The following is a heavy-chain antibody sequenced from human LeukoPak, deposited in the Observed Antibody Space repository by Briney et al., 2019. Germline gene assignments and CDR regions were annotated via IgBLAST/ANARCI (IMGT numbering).Heavy chain of an antibody. D-gene: IGHD2-2*01. V-gene: IGHV3-30*02. J-gene: IGHJ4*02. Sequence: GGSLRLSCAASGFTFSSYGMHWVRQAPGKGLEWVAFIRYDGSNKYYADSVKGRFTISRDNSKNTLYLQMNSLRAEDTAVYYCAKDLGVGYCSSTSCSSFDYWGQGTLVTVSS. CDR1: GFTFSSYG. CDR2: IRYDGSNK. CDR3: AKDLGVGYCSSTSCSSFDY.